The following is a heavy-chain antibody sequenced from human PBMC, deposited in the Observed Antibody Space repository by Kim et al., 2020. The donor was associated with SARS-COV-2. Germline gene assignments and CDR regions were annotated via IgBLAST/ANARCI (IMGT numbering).Heavy chain of an antibody. D-gene: IGHD6-6*01. CDR2: GSEK. CDR3: ASDSSSPY. V-gene: IGHV3-7*01. Sequence: GSEKYYVDSAKGLFTISRDNAKNSLYLQMNSLRAGDTALYYCASDSSSPYWGQGTLVTVSS. J-gene: IGHJ4*02.